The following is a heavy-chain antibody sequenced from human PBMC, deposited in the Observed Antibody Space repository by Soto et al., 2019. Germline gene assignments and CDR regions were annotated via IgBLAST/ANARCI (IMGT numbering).Heavy chain of an antibody. Sequence: QLHLVQSGAVVKKPGASVTVSCSASGYPVTAYYMHWVRQAPGRGLEWMGGINPATGAAKYTQTFQGRGPMTRLTSSSTAIMELRGLSPADAAVLYLGRGGGVGVAGSAAFDMWGQGTLVSVSS. D-gene: IGHD3-3*01. V-gene: IGHV1-2*02. CDR3: GRGGGVGVAGSAAFDM. CDR2: INPATGAA. CDR1: GYPVTAYY. J-gene: IGHJ3*02.